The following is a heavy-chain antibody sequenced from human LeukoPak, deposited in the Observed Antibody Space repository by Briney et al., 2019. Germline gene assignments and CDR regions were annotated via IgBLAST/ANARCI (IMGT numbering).Heavy chain of an antibody. CDR2: IRYDGSNK. Sequence: GGSLRLSCAASGFTFSSYGMHWVRQAPGKGLEWVAFIRYDGSNKYYADSVKGRFTICRDNSKNTLYLQMNSLRAEDTAVYYCAKDTGVIFEPYDAFDIWGQGTMVTVSS. V-gene: IGHV3-30*02. J-gene: IGHJ3*02. D-gene: IGHD4-23*01. CDR3: AKDTGVIFEPYDAFDI. CDR1: GFTFSSYG.